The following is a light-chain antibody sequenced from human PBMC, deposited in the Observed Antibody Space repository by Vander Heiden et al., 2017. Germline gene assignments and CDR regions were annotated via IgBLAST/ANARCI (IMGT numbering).Light chain of an antibody. CDR3: QQLNSYPRT. CDR2: AAS. CDR1: QGISSY. J-gene: IGKJ1*01. Sequence: DIQLTPSPSFLSASVGDRVTINGRASQGISSYLAWYQQKPGKAPKLLIYAASTLQSGVPSRFSGSGSGTEFTLTISSLQPEDFATYYCQQLNSYPRTFGQGTKVEIK. V-gene: IGKV1-9*01.